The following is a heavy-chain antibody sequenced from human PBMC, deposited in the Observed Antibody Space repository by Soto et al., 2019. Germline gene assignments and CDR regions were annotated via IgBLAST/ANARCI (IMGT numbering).Heavy chain of an antibody. CDR1: GLTFSSYA. Sequence: EVQMLESGGGLVQPGGSLRLSCAASGLTFSSYAMSWVRQAPGKGLEWVSGISNSDGSTYYADSEKGRFTISRDNSKNALYLQMNSLRGGDTAIYYCAKEQLERHFGFDYWGQGTLVTVSS. CDR2: ISNSDGST. V-gene: IGHV3-23*01. D-gene: IGHD1-1*01. J-gene: IGHJ4*02. CDR3: AKEQLERHFGFDY.